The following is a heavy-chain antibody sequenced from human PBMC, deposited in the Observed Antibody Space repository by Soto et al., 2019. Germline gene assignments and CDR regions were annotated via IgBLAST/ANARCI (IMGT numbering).Heavy chain of an antibody. J-gene: IGHJ6*02. CDR3: ARDLRSKGSGRDVGMDV. D-gene: IGHD3-10*01. CDR1: GFTFSSYD. Sequence: GSLRLSCAASGFTFSSYDMHWVRQATGKGLEWVSAIGTAGDPYYPGSVKGRFTISRENAKNSLYLQMNSLRAGDTAVYYCARDLRSKGSGRDVGMDVWGQGTTVTVSS. V-gene: IGHV3-13*05. CDR2: IGTAGDP.